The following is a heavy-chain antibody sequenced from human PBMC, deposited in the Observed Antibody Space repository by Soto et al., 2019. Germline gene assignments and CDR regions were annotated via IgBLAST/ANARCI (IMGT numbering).Heavy chain of an antibody. J-gene: IGHJ4*02. D-gene: IGHD6-13*01. V-gene: IGHV4-39*07. CDR3: AREEVAAGFDY. CDR1: GGSLSSSRYY. Sequence: SETLSLTCTVSGGSLSSSRYYRGWIRQPPGKGLEWIGSIYYGGSTYYNPSLKSRVTISVDTSKNQFSLKLSSVTAADTAVYYCAREEVAAGFDYWGQGTLVTVSS. CDR2: IYYGGST.